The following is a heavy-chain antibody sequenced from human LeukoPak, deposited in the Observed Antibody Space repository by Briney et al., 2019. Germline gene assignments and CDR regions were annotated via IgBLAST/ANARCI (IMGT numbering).Heavy chain of an antibody. Sequence: PGGSLRLSCAASGFTVSSYYMSWVRQAPGKGLEWVSVIHSGGTTNYADSVKGRFTISRDNYENTLYPQMNSLRAEDTAVYYCARAVYSGNYHVGESDYWGQGTLVTVSS. CDR1: GFTVSSYY. J-gene: IGHJ4*02. V-gene: IGHV3-53*01. D-gene: IGHD1-26*01. CDR3: ARAVYSGNYHVGESDY. CDR2: IHSGGTT.